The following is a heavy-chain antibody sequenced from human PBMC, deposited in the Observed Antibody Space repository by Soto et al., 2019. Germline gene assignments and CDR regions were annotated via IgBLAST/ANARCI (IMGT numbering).Heavy chain of an antibody. Sequence: EVQLVESGGGFVQPGGSLRLSCAASGFTVSSNYMSWVRQAPGKGLEWVSVIYSGGSTYYADSVKGRFTISRDNSKNTLYLQMNSLRAEDTAVYYCARDEVAVDAFDIWGQGTMVTVSS. CDR3: ARDEVAVDAFDI. CDR2: IYSGGST. CDR1: GFTVSSNY. V-gene: IGHV3-66*01. D-gene: IGHD2-15*01. J-gene: IGHJ3*02.